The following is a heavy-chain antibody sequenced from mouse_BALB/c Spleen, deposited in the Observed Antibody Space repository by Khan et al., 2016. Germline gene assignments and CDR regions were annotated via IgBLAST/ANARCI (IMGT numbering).Heavy chain of an antibody. J-gene: IGHJ3*01. V-gene: IGHV3-2*02. Sequence: EVQLQESGPGLVKPSQSLSLTCTVTGYSITSDYAWTWIRQFPGNKLEWMGYISYSGITSSNPSLTRRISITRAPSTHTFFLQLISVTSADTSTYYCAYDGYYAWFPYWGQGTLVTVSA. CDR2: ISYSGIT. D-gene: IGHD2-3*01. CDR1: GYSITSDYA. CDR3: AYDGYYAWFPY.